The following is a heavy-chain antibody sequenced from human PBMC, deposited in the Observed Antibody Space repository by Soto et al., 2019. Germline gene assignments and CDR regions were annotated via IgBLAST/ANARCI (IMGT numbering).Heavy chain of an antibody. CDR3: AMGRRKWLVTTTFNY. V-gene: IGHV3-30*03. CDR2: VSHDGRNT. Sequence: VQLVESGGGVVQPGRSLRLSCAASGFTFSDYAMHWVRQAPGKGLEWVAVVSHDGRNTHYADSVKGRITISRDSYKSTVSLEMTSLGPEHTAAYYCAMGRRKWLVTTTFNYWGQGAPITVSS. J-gene: IGHJ4*02. D-gene: IGHD5-12*01. CDR1: GFTFSDYA.